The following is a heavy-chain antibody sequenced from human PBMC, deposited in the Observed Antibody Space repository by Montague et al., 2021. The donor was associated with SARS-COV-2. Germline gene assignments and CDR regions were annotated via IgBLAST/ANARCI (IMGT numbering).Heavy chain of an antibody. CDR3: ARGPSDTYYYNGMDV. CDR2: IDWDGDK. Sequence: PALVKPTQTLTLTCTFSGFSLSTSGMCMTWIRQPPGKALEWLARIDWDGDKYYNTSRKSRLTISKDTSKNLVVLTMTNMDPVDTATYYCARGPSDTYYYNGMDVWGRGTTVTVSS. CDR1: GFSLSTSGMC. J-gene: IGHJ6*02. V-gene: IGHV2-70*11.